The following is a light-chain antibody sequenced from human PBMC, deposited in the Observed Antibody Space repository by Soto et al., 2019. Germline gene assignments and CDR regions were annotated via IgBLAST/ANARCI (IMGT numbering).Light chain of an antibody. Sequence: QSVLTQPPSASGPPGQRVTISCSGRTSNIGSNFVSWYQVVPGTAPKLLIYTNSHRPSGVPDRFSGSRSGTSASLDISGLQSDDEAYYYCEEWDEKLSGRYVFGDGSKVTLL. CDR3: EEWDEKLSGRYV. J-gene: IGLJ1*01. CDR1: TSNIGSNF. V-gene: IGLV1-44*01. CDR2: TNS.